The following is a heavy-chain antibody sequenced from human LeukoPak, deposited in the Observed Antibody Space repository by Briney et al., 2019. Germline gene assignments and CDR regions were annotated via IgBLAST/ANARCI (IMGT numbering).Heavy chain of an antibody. J-gene: IGHJ4*02. CDR3: ARENVVAQGTFDY. V-gene: IGHV4-38-2*02. CDR2: MYQTGSS. D-gene: IGHD2-21*01. CDR1: GYSIGSGHY. Sequence: SETLSLTCSDSGYSIGSGHYWGWIRQPPGKGLEWIGSMYQTGSSYYSPSLKSRVTISLDTSKNQISLKLTFVTAADTAFYFCARENVVAQGTFDYWGQGALVTVSS.